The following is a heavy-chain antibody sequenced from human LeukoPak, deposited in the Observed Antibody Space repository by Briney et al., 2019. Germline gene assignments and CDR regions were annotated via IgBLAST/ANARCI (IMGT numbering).Heavy chain of an antibody. CDR1: GYTFTSYG. CDR2: ISAYNGNT. D-gene: IGHD6-19*01. Sequence: ASVKVSCKASGYTFTSYGISWVRQAPGQGREWMGWISAYNGNTNYAQKLQGRVTMTTDTSTSTAYMELRSLRSDDTAVYYCARDLHSSGWSNYSGMDVWGQGTTVTVSS. CDR3: ARDLHSSGWSNYSGMDV. V-gene: IGHV1-18*01. J-gene: IGHJ6*02.